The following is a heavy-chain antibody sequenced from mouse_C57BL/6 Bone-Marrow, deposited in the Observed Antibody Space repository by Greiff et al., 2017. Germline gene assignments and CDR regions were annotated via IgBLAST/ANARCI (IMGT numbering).Heavy chain of an antibody. D-gene: IGHD2-12*01. CDR1: GYTFTSYG. CDR2: IYPRSGNT. V-gene: IGHV1-81*01. CDR3: AWDSYYWYFDV. J-gene: IGHJ1*03. Sequence: QVQLQQSGAELARPGASVKLSCKASGYTFTSYGISWVKQRTGQGLEWIGEIYPRSGNTYYNEKFKGKATLTADKSSSTAYMEFRSLTSEDSAVYFCAWDSYYWYFDVWGTGTTVTVSS.